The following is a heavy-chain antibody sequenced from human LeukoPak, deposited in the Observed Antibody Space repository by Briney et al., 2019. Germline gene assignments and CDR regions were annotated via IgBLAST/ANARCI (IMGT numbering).Heavy chain of an antibody. V-gene: IGHV3-21*01. CDR3: ARGRAQNWFDP. CDR2: ISSSSSYI. Sequence: GGSLRLSCAASGFTFSSYSMNWVRQAPGKGLEWVSSISSSSSYIYYADSVKGRFTISRDNAKNSLYLQMNSLRAEDTAVYYCARGRAQNWFDPWGQGTLVTVSS. CDR1: GFTFSSYS. J-gene: IGHJ5*02.